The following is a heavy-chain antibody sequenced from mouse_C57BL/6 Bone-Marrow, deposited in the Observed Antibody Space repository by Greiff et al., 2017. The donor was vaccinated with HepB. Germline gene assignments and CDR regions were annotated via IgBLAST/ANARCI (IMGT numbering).Heavy chain of an antibody. V-gene: IGHV1-82*01. CDR2: IYPGDGDT. CDR3: ARPLITTVVAFDY. J-gene: IGHJ2*01. D-gene: IGHD1-1*01. CDR1: GYAFSSSW. Sequence: VQLQESGPELVKPGASVKISCKASGYAFSSSWMNWVKQRPGKGLEWIGRIYPGDGDTNYNGKFKGKATLTADKSSSTAYMQLSSLTSEDSAVYFCARPLITTVVAFDYWGQGTTLTVSS.